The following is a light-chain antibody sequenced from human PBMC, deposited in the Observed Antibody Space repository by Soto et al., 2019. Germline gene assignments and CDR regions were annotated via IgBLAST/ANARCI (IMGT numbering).Light chain of an antibody. J-gene: IGLJ2*01. Sequence: SSELTQPPSVSVAPGKTARITCGGNNIGSKSVHWYQQKPGQAPVLVIYYDSDRPSGIPERFSGSNSGNTATLTISRVEAGDEADYYCQVWDSSSDPEVFGGGTKLTVL. CDR3: QVWDSSSDPEV. CDR2: YDS. V-gene: IGLV3-21*04. CDR1: NIGSKS.